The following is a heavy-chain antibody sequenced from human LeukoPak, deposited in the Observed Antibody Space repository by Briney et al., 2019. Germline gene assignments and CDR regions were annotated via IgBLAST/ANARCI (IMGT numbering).Heavy chain of an antibody. V-gene: IGHV4-30-4*01. Sequence: SQTLSLTCSVSGGSIRSGDYCWSWIRQPPGKGLEWIGYIYYSGSTYYNPSLKSRVTISVDTSKNQFSLKLSSVTAADTAVYYCAGALHPFDYWGQGTLVTVSS. CDR2: IYYSGST. CDR1: GGSIRSGDYC. D-gene: IGHD3-16*01. CDR3: AGALHPFDY. J-gene: IGHJ4*02.